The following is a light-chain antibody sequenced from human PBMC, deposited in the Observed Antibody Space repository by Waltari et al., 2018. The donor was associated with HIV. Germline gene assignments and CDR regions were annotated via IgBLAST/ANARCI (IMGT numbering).Light chain of an antibody. CDR2: EVI. Sequence: QSALTQPASVSGSLGQSIPISCTGTISDVGGYNSVSWYQQPPGKVPQLIIYEVINRPSVVSNRFSGSKSGNTASLTISGLQAEDEADYYCSSYTSSNTWVFGGGTKLTVL. V-gene: IGLV2-14*01. CDR3: SSYTSSNTWV. J-gene: IGLJ3*02. CDR1: ISDVGGYNS.